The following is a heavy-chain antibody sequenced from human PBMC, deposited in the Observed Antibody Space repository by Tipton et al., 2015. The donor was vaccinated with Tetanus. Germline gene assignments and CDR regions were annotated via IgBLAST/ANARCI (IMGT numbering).Heavy chain of an antibody. D-gene: IGHD6-13*01. CDR3: ARGNRGSSWYL. CDR2: MNPNTGHA. V-gene: IGHV1-8*01. J-gene: IGHJ4*02. Sequence: QLVQSGAEVKKPGASVKVSCTANGYSFTSYGINWVRQAPGQGLEWLGYMNPNTGHAGYAQKFQGRVTMTSNISITTAYMELRNLRSDDTAVYYCARGNRGSSWYLWGQGTLVTVSS. CDR1: GYSFTSYG.